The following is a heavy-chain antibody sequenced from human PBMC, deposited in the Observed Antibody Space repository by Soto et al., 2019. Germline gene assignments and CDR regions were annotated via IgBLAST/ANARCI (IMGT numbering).Heavy chain of an antibody. Sequence: PSETLSLTCTVSGGSISSGDYYWSWIRQPPGKGLEWIGYIYYSGSTYYNPSLKSRVTISVDTSKNQFSLKLSSVTAADTAVYYCARDNLRQQKGGYYYGMDVWGQGTTVTVSS. CDR2: IYYSGST. J-gene: IGHJ6*02. V-gene: IGHV4-30-4*01. CDR1: GGSISSGDYY. D-gene: IGHD6-13*01. CDR3: ARDNLRQQKGGYYYGMDV.